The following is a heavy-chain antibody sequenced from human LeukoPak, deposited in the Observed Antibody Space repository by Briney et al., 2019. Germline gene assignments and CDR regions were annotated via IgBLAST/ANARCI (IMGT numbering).Heavy chain of an antibody. CDR1: GDTVSSNSAA. J-gene: IGHJ3*02. CDR3: ARSSAVAAADLDAFDI. D-gene: IGHD6-19*01. V-gene: IGHV6-1*01. Sequence: SQTLSLTCAISGDTVSSNSAAWNWIRQSPSRGLEWQGRTYYRSKWYNDYAVSVKSRITINPDTSKNQFSLQLNSVTPEDTAVYYCARSSAVAAADLDAFDIWGQGTMVTVSS. CDR2: TYYRSKWYN.